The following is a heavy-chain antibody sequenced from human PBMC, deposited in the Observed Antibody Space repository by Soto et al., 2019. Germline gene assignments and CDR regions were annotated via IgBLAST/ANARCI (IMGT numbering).Heavy chain of an antibody. CDR2: ISYDGSNK. Sequence: QVQLVESGGGVVQPGRSLRLSCAASGFTFSSYAMHWVRQAPGKGLEWVAVISYDGSNKYYADSVKGRFTISRDNSKNTLYLQMNSLRAEDTAVYYCARARMKQLAPGYYYGMDVWGQGTTVTVSS. D-gene: IGHD6-6*01. J-gene: IGHJ6*02. CDR3: ARARMKQLAPGYYYGMDV. CDR1: GFTFSSYA. V-gene: IGHV3-30-3*01.